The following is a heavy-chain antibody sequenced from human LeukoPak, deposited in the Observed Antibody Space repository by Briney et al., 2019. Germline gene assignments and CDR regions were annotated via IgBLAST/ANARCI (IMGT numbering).Heavy chain of an antibody. CDR2: IYTSGST. D-gene: IGHD3-22*01. J-gene: IGHJ4*02. V-gene: IGHV4-4*07. CDR3: ANLHRDSDGYYYVDN. Sequence: SETLSLTCSVPGGSISNYYWSWIRQPAGKGLEWIGRIYTSGSTKYNPSLKSRVTMSLDKSKNQFSLKLSSVIAADTAVYYCANLHRDSDGYYYVDNWGQGTLVTVSS. CDR1: GGSISNYY.